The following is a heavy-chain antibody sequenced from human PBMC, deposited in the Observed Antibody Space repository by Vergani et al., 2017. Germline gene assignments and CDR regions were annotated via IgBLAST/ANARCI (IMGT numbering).Heavy chain of an antibody. J-gene: IGHJ4*02. CDR3: ARSIAAAGPIDY. CDR2: IIPIFGTA. Sequence: QVQLVQSGAEVKKPGSSVKVSCKASGCTFSSYSISWVRQAPGQGLEWMGGIIPIFGTANYAQKFQGRVTITADESTSTAYMELSSLRSEDTAVYYCARSIAAAGPIDYWGQGTLVTVSS. CDR1: GCTFSSYS. D-gene: IGHD6-13*01. V-gene: IGHV1-69*01.